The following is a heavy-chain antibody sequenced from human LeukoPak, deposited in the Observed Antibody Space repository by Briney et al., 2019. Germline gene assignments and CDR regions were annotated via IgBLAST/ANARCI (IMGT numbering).Heavy chain of an antibody. CDR1: GDFQKSGRYL. CDR2: IYNSGKT. V-gene: IGHV4-39*01. Sequence: SETLSLTCTVSGDFQKSGRYLCGWIRQPPGKGLEWIGNIYNSGKTDYNPSLKSRVSISDDTSKNQFSLKRTSVAAADTALFYVGRLLRGGNPRYSFAGWGQGTLLTVSS. J-gene: IGHJ4*01. D-gene: IGHD4-23*01. CDR3: GRLLRGGNPRYSFAG.